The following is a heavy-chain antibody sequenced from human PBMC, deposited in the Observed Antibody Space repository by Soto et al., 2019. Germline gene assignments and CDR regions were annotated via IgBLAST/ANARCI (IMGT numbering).Heavy chain of an antibody. CDR2: IYVTGAV. Sequence: KTSETLSLTCSFSCAALNSGNYYWSWIRQVPGKGLEWIGHIYVTGAVDYNPSLRDRITISQDTSERQFSLNLRLVTAADTAVYYCARLRIATNNYKWFDPWGRGTLVTVSS. D-gene: IGHD2-21*01. V-gene: IGHV4-31*03. CDR1: CAALNSGNYY. J-gene: IGHJ5*02. CDR3: ARLRIATNNYKWFDP.